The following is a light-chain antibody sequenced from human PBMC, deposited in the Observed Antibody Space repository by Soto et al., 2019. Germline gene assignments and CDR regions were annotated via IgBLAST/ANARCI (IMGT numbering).Light chain of an antibody. Sequence: DRVRTQTPDSLVVSLGERATINCKSSQSVLYSSNNKNYLAWYQQKPGQPPKLLIYWASTRESGVPDRFSGSGSGTDFTLTISSLQAEDVAVYYCQQYYATPTWTFGQGTKVDIK. CDR3: QQYYATPTWT. CDR2: WAS. J-gene: IGKJ1*01. V-gene: IGKV4-1*01. CDR1: QSVLYSSNNKNY.